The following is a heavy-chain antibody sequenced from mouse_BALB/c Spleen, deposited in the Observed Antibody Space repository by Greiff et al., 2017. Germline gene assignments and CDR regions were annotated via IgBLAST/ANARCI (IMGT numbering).Heavy chain of an antibody. CDR1: GYTFTDYA. CDR3: ARDYGSPYYFDY. D-gene: IGHD1-1*01. J-gene: IGHJ2*01. Sequence: QVHVKQSGAELVRPGVSVKISCKGSGYTFTDYAMHWVKQSHAKSLEWIGVISTYYGDASYNQKFKGKATMTVDKSSSTAYMELARLTSEDSAIYYCARDYGSPYYFDYWGQGTTLTVSS. CDR2: ISTYYGDA. V-gene: IGHV1S137*01.